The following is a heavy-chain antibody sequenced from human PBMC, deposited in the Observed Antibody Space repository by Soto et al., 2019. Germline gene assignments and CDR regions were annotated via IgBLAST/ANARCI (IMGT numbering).Heavy chain of an antibody. CDR3: ARAGGSSWYFPANDY. CDR1: GFTFSSYS. J-gene: IGHJ4*02. CDR2: ISSSSSYI. D-gene: IGHD6-13*01. V-gene: IGHV3-21*01. Sequence: GGSLRLSCAASGFTFSSYSMNWVRQAPGKGLEWVSSISSSSSYIYYADSVKGRFTISRDNAKNSLYLQMNSLRAEDTAVYYCARAGGSSWYFPANDYWGQGTLVTVSS.